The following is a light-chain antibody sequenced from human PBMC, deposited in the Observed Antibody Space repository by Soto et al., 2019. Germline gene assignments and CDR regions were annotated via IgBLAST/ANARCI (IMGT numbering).Light chain of an antibody. CDR2: KAS. Sequence: DIQMTQSPSTLSAFVGDRVTITCRASQSISLSLAWHQQKPGKAPKPLMYKASSLESGAPSRFSGSGSGTDFTLTISSLQPDDFATYYCQQYRYFPWTFGQGTKV. J-gene: IGKJ1*01. CDR1: QSISLS. CDR3: QQYRYFPWT. V-gene: IGKV1-5*03.